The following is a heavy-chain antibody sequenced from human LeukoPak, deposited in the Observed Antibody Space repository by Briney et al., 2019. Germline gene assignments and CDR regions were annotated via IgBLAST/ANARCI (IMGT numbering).Heavy chain of an antibody. V-gene: IGHV3-21*01. CDR3: ARESGYSYGKITSDY. J-gene: IGHJ4*02. Sequence: NPGGSLRLSCAASGFTFSSYSMNWVRQAPGKGLEWVSSISSSSSYIYYADSVKGRFTISRDNAQNSLYLQMNSLRAEDTAVYYCARESGYSYGKITSDYWGQGTLVTVSS. CDR1: GFTFSSYS. D-gene: IGHD5-18*01. CDR2: ISSSSSYI.